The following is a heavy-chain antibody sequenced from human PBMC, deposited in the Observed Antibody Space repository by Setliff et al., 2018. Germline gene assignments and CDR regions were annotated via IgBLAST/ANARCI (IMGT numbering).Heavy chain of an antibody. Sequence: ASVKVSCKASGYTFTSYAMNWVRQAPGQGLEWMGWINTNTGNPVYAQGFTGRFVFSLDTSVSTAYLQISSLKAEDTAIYYCTRGSRFGTIVYKGDYYMDVWGKETTVTV. CDR1: GYTFTSYA. J-gene: IGHJ6*03. V-gene: IGHV7-4-1*02. CDR2: INTNTGNP. CDR3: TRGSRFGTIVYKGDYYMDV. D-gene: IGHD3-10*01.